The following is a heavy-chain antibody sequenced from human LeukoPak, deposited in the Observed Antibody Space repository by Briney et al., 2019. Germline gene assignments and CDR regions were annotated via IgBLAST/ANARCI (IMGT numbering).Heavy chain of an antibody. CDR3: ARRIAARPPYYYYYYMDV. V-gene: IGHV4-59*01. J-gene: IGHJ6*03. D-gene: IGHD6-6*01. CDR2: IYYSGST. CDR1: GDSISSYY. Sequence: PSETLSLTCTVSGDSISSYYWSWLRQPPGKGLEWIGYIYYSGSTNYNPSLKSRVTISVDTSKNQFSLKLSSVTAADTAVYYCARRIAARPPYYYYYYMDVWGKGTTVTVSS.